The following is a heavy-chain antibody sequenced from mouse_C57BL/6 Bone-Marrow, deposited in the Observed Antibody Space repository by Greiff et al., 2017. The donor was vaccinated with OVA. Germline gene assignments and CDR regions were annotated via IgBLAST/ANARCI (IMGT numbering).Heavy chain of an antibody. J-gene: IGHJ3*01. CDR3: ARERYGYDDEFAY. V-gene: IGHV1-19*01. D-gene: IGHD2-2*01. CDR1: GYTFTDYY. Sequence: VQLQQSGPVLVKPGASVKMSCKASGYTFTDYYMNWVKQSHGKSLEWIGVINPYNGGTSYNQKFKGKATLTVDKSSSTAYMELNSLTSEDSAVYYCARERYGYDDEFAYWGQGTLVTVSA. CDR2: INPYNGGT.